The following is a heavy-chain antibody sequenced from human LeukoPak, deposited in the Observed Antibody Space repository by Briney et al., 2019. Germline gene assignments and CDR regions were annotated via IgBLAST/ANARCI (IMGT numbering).Heavy chain of an antibody. CDR2: IKQDGSEK. CDR1: GFTFRNYG. V-gene: IGHV3-7*01. Sequence: GGSLRLSCAASGFTFRNYGIHWVRQAPGKGLEWVANIKQDGSEKYYVDSVKGRFTISRDNAKNSLYLQMNSLRAEDTAVYYCARAGGTYYGIAFDIWGQGTMVTVSS. CDR3: ARAGGTYYGIAFDI. D-gene: IGHD1-26*01. J-gene: IGHJ3*02.